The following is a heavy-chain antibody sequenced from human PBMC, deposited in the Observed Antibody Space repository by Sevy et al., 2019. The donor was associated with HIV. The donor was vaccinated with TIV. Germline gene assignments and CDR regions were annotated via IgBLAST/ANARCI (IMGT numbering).Heavy chain of an antibody. D-gene: IGHD6-13*01. V-gene: IGHV3-48*01. J-gene: IGHJ6*02. Sequence: GGCLRLSCAASGFTFSSFSMNWVRQAPGKGPEWILYISTRSSAIYYADTMKGRFTISRDNSKNSLYLQMNSLRAEDTAVYYCARESASGTPGGVYYYYYNMDVWGQGTTVTVSS. CDR1: GFTFSSFS. CDR2: ISTRSSAI. CDR3: ARESASGTPGGVYYYYYNMDV.